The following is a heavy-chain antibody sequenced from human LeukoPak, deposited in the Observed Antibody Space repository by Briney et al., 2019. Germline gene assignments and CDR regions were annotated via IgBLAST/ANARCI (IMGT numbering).Heavy chain of an antibody. CDR1: GGSFSGYY. V-gene: IGHV4-34*01. D-gene: IGHD3-10*01. Sequence: PSETLSLTCAVYGGSFSGYYWSWIRQPPGKGLEWIGEINHSGSTNYNPSLKSRVTISVDTSKNQFSLKLSSVTAADTAVYYCASGVSRGSMVRRVIIKAPSRGMDVWGQGTTVAVSS. CDR3: ASGVSRGSMVRRVIIKAPSRGMDV. J-gene: IGHJ6*02. CDR2: INHSGST.